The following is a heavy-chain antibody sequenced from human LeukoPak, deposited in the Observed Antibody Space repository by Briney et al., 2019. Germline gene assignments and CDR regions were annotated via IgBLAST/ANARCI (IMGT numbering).Heavy chain of an antibody. Sequence: GGSLRLSCATSGFTFSSYAMSWVRQAPGKGLEWVSAISGSGGSTYYADSVKGRFTTYRDNSKNTLYLQMNSLRAEDTAVYYCASRIEDSSGYYWDYFDYWGQGTLVTVSS. D-gene: IGHD3-22*01. CDR2: ISGSGGST. J-gene: IGHJ4*02. CDR3: ASRIEDSSGYYWDYFDY. V-gene: IGHV3-23*01. CDR1: GFTFSSYA.